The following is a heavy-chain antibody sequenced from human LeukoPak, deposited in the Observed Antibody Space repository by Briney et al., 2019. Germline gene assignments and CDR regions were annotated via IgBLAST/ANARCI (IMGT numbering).Heavy chain of an antibody. Sequence: GGSLRLSCAASEFTFSSYGMNWVRQAPGKGLEWVSVISGSGGSTYYADSVKGRFTISRDNSKNTLYLQMNSLRAEDTAVYYCAKVYWSYYYYMDVWGKGTTVTISS. D-gene: IGHD2-8*02. V-gene: IGHV3-23*01. CDR3: AKVYWSYYYYMDV. J-gene: IGHJ6*03. CDR1: EFTFSSYG. CDR2: ISGSGGST.